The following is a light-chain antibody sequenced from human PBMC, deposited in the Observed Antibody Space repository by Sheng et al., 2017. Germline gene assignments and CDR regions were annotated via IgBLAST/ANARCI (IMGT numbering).Light chain of an antibody. CDR2: DAL. V-gene: IGKV3-11*01. Sequence: EIVLTQSPASLSSSPGERVTLSCRASQSVGSYLAWYQQKPGQAPRLLIYDALNRATGIPARFSGSGSGTDFTLTISSLEPEDFAVYYCQQRSNRPLTFGGGTKVEIK. J-gene: IGKJ4*01. CDR1: QSVGSY. CDR3: QQRSNRPLT.